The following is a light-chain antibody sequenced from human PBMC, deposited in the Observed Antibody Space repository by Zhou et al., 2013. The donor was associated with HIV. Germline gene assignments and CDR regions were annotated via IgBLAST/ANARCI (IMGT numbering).Light chain of an antibody. J-gene: IGKJ5*01. CDR3: QQYGSSPT. V-gene: IGKV3-20*01. Sequence: EIVMTQSPATLSVSPGERATLSCRASHTVTSNYLAWYQHKPGQGPKVLIYDASSRATGIPDRFSGSGSGTDFTLTISRLEPEDFAVYYCQQYGSSPTFGQGTRLEIK. CDR2: DAS. CDR1: HTVTSNY.